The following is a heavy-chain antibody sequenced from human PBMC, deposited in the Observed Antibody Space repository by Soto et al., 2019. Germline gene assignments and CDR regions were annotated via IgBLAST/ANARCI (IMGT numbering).Heavy chain of an antibody. CDR2: IYYSGST. Sequence: QVQLQESDPGLVKPSQTLSLTCTVSGGSISSGGYYWTWIRQHPGKGLEWIGYIYYSGSTYYNPSHKNRVTMSVDTSKIQFSLKLRSVTAADTAVYYCARVCGGDCHYGMDVWGQGTTVTVSS. J-gene: IGHJ6*02. CDR3: ARVCGGDCHYGMDV. CDR1: GGSISSGGYY. D-gene: IGHD2-21*02. V-gene: IGHV4-31*03.